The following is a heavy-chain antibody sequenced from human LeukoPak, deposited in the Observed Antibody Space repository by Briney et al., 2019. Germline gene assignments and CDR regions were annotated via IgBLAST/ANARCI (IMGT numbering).Heavy chain of an antibody. CDR3: ARALEWLPDFDY. Sequence: PSETLSLTCIVSGGSISSRNCYWGWIRQLPGKVLEWIGSIYYTGSTFYNPSLKSRVTISGDTSKNQFSLKLSSVTAADTAVYYCARALEWLPDFDYWGQGTLVTVSS. D-gene: IGHD3-3*01. CDR1: GGSISSRNCY. CDR2: IYYTGST. V-gene: IGHV4-39*07. J-gene: IGHJ4*02.